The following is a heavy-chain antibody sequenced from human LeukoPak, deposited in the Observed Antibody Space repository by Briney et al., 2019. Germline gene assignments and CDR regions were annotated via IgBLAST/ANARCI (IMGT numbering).Heavy chain of an antibody. J-gene: IGHJ3*02. CDR3: ARLPYGPLAVAFDI. D-gene: IGHD4-17*01. CDR2: INPNSGGT. CDR1: GYTFTGYY. V-gene: IGHV1-2*02. Sequence: ASVKVSCKASGYTFTGYYMHWVRQAPGHGLEWMGWINPNSGGTNYAQKFQGRVTMTRDTSISTAYMELSRLRSDDTAVYYCARLPYGPLAVAFDIWGQGTMVTVSS.